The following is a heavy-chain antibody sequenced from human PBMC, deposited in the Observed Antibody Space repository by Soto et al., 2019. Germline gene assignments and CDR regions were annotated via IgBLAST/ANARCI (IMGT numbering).Heavy chain of an antibody. D-gene: IGHD4-4*01. CDR3: AKDKITVTTHYYYYGMDV. V-gene: IGHV3-30*18. Sequence: GGSLRLSCAASGFTFSSYGMHWVRQAPGKGLEWVAVISYDGSNKYYADSVKGRFTISRDNSKNTLYLQMNSLRAEDTAVYYCAKDKITVTTHYYYYGMDVWGQGTTVTVSS. CDR1: GFTFSSYG. CDR2: ISYDGSNK. J-gene: IGHJ6*02.